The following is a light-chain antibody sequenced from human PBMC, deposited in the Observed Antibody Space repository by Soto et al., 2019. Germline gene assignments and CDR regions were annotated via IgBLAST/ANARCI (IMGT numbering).Light chain of an antibody. Sequence: QSALTQPASVSGSPGQSIAIPGTGTSSNVGSYNSVSWYQQYPGKAPKLMFHDVNNRPSGISDRFSGSKSGNTASLTISGLQAEDEADYYCSSFTSSTSYVFGTGTKVTVL. V-gene: IGLV2-14*03. CDR1: SSNVGSYNS. J-gene: IGLJ1*01. CDR3: SSFTSSTSYV. CDR2: DVN.